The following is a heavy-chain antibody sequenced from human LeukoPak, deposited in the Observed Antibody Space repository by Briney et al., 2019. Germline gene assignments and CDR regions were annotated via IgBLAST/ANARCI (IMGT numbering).Heavy chain of an antibody. Sequence: GESLKISCKGSGYSFASYWIAWVRQMPGKGLEWMGIIYPGDSDTRYSPSFQGQVTISADKSISTAYLQWSSLKASDTAMYYCARQRMDSSGWYYFDYWGQGTLVTVSS. CDR3: ARQRMDSSGWYYFDY. CDR1: GYSFASYW. CDR2: IYPGDSDT. D-gene: IGHD6-19*01. J-gene: IGHJ4*02. V-gene: IGHV5-51*01.